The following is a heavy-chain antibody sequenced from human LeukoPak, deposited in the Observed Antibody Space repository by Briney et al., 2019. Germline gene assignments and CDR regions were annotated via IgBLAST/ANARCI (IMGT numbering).Heavy chain of an antibody. Sequence: KTGGSLRLSCAASGFTFSTYRMNWVRQAPGKGLEWVSSISSSSSYIYYADSVKGRFTISRDNAKNSLYLQMNSLRAGDTAVYYCARGPLGEHAFDIWGQGTMVTVSS. J-gene: IGHJ3*02. CDR3: ARGPLGEHAFDI. CDR2: ISSSSSYI. D-gene: IGHD1-26*01. V-gene: IGHV3-21*01. CDR1: GFTFSTYR.